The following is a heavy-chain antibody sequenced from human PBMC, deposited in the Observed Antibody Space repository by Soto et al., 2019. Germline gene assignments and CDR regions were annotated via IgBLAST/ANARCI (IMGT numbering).Heavy chain of an antibody. CDR1: GFTFSDHY. CDR3: ERPGHNYVDFSDI. D-gene: IGHD3-9*01. J-gene: IGHJ4*02. CDR2: ISDSGKTI. V-gene: IGHV3-11*01. Sequence: GGSLRLSCAASGFTFSDHYMSWIRQTPGKGLEWVSYISDSGKTIYYADSVKGRFTISRDNAKNSLYLQMNSLRVEDTAVYYCERPGHNYVDFSDIWGQGALGTVPS.